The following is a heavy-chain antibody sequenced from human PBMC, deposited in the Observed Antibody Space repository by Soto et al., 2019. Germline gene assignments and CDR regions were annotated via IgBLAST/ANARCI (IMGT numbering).Heavy chain of an antibody. V-gene: IGHV4-30-4*01. CDR3: ARLRITIFGVVISSGFYYGMDV. D-gene: IGHD3-3*01. CDR1: GGSISSGDYY. Sequence: SETLSLTCTVSGGSISSGDYYWSWIRQPPGKGLEWIGYIYYSGSTYYNPSLKSRVTISVDTSKNQFSLKLSSVTAADTAVYYCARLRITIFGVVISSGFYYGMDVWGQGTTVTVS. CDR2: IYYSGST. J-gene: IGHJ6*02.